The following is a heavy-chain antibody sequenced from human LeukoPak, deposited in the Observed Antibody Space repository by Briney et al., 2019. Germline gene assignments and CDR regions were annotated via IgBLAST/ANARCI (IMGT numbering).Heavy chain of an antibody. CDR1: GFTFSSYA. V-gene: IGHV3-23*01. J-gene: IGHJ4*02. Sequence: GGSLRLSCAASGFTFSSYAMSWVRQAPGKGLEWVSAISGSGGSTYYADSVKGRFTISRDNSKNTLYLQMNSLRAGDTAVYYCAKPEVNTFRLLFDYWGQGTLVTVPS. CDR2: ISGSGGST. CDR3: AKPEVNTFRLLFDY. D-gene: IGHD3-16*01.